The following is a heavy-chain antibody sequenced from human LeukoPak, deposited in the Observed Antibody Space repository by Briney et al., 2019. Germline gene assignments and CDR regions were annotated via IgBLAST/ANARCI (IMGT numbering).Heavy chain of an antibody. CDR3: ARRGKWEPLSSAQVDY. CDR2: ISSSGSTI. J-gene: IGHJ4*02. CDR1: GFTFSSYE. V-gene: IGHV3-48*03. D-gene: IGHD1-26*01. Sequence: GGSLRLSCAASGFTFSSYEMNWVRQAPGKGLEWVSYISSSGSTIYYADSVKGRFTISRDNAKNSLYLQMNSLRAEDTAVYYCARRGKWEPLSSAQVDYWGQGTLVTVSS.